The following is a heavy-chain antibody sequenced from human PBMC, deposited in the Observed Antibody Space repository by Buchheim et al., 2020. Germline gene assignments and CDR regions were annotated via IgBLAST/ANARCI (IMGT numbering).Heavy chain of an antibody. D-gene: IGHD1-26*01. CDR2: ISYDGNKQ. Sequence: QVQLVESGGGVVQPGRSLRLSCVASGFSFTSFGMHWVRQAPGKGLEWVAIISYDGNKQYYSDSVRGRFTISRDNSEKTLYLQLDSLRAEDTATYYCAKEPEIVGVRYYFASWGQGTL. J-gene: IGHJ4*02. CDR1: GFSFTSFG. CDR3: AKEPEIVGVRYYFAS. V-gene: IGHV3-30*18.